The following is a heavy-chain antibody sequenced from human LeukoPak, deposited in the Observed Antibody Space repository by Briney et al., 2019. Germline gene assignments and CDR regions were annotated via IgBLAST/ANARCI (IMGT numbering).Heavy chain of an antibody. J-gene: IGHJ6*02. CDR2: IYYSGST. CDR3: ARARAGLRYGMDV. V-gene: IGHV4-31*03. CDR1: GGSISSGGYY. Sequence: PSQTLSLTCTVSGGSISSGGYYWSWIRQHPGKGLEWIGYIYYSGSTYYNPSLKSRVTISVDTSKNQFSLKLSSMTAADTAVYYCARARAGLRYGMDVWGQGTTVTVSS. D-gene: IGHD2-21*01.